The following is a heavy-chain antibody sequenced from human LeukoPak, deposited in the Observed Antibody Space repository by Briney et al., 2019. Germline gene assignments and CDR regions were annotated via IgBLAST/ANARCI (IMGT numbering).Heavy chain of an antibody. D-gene: IGHD3-22*01. Sequence: SETLSLTCSVSGGSINSNYGSWIRQPPGKGLDWLGNIYYRGSTNYNPSLESRVTMLVDTSKNQFSLKLSSVTAADTAVYYCARAVFDSSGYYHFDSWGQGTLVTVSS. CDR2: IYYRGST. CDR3: ARAVFDSSGYYHFDS. V-gene: IGHV4-59*01. J-gene: IGHJ4*02. CDR1: GGSINSNY.